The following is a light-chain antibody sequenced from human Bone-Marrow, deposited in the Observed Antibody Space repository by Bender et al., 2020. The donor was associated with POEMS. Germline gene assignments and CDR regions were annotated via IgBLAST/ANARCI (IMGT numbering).Light chain of an antibody. CDR1: SDHNRYA. Sequence: QVVLTQSPSASAPLGASVKLTCTLSSDHNRYAIAWHQQQPEKGPRFLMKVTSDGSHYKGDGIPGRFSGSASGAERSLTISSLQSEDEADYYCVAWDDTLNGWVFGGGTKLTVL. CDR3: VAWDDTLNGWV. CDR2: VTSDGSH. V-gene: IGLV4-69*01. J-gene: IGLJ2*01.